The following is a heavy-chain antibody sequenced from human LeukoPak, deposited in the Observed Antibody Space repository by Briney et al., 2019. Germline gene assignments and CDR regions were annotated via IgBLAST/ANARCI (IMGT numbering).Heavy chain of an antibody. V-gene: IGHV3-23*01. CDR1: GFTFSSYA. CDR2: IKGSGGST. Sequence: PGESLRLSCAASGFTFSSYAMSWVRQAPGKGLEWVSSIKGSGGSTYYADSVKGRFTISRDNSKNTLYLQMNSLRADDTAVYYCAQSVSGYLEYFQHWGQGTLVTVSS. D-gene: IGHD5-12*01. J-gene: IGHJ1*01. CDR3: AQSVSGYLEYFQH.